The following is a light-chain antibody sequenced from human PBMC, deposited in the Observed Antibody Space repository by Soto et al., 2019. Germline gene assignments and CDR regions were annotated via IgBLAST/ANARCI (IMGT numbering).Light chain of an antibody. J-gene: IGKJ1*01. Sequence: DIQMTQSPSTLSASVGDRVTITCRASQSISTWLAWYQQKSGKAPKLLIYEASTLGSGVPSRFSGSGSGTEFTLAISSLQPEDSATYYCLQDINYPWTFGQGTKVDIK. V-gene: IGKV1-5*03. CDR2: EAS. CDR3: LQDINYPWT. CDR1: QSISTW.